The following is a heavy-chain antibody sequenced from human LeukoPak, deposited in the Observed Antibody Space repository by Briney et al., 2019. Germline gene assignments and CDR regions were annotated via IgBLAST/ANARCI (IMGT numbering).Heavy chain of an antibody. CDR1: GYTFTSYA. Sequence: PWASVKVSCKASGYTFTSYAMNWVRQAPGQGLEWMGWIDTNTGNPTYAQGFTGRFVFSLDTSVSTAYLQISSLKAEDTAVYYCASAQGSYYDFWSGYGHGGYYFDYWGQGTLVTVSS. CDR2: IDTNTGNP. D-gene: IGHD3-3*01. J-gene: IGHJ4*02. CDR3: ASAQGSYYDFWSGYGHGGYYFDY. V-gene: IGHV7-4-1*02.